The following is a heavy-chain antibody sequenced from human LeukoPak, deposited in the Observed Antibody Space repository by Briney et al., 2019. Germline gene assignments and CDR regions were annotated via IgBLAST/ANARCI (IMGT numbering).Heavy chain of an antibody. J-gene: IGHJ4*02. Sequence: ASVKVSCKASGYTFTGYYMHWVRQAPGQGLEWMGWINPDSGGTNYAQKFQGRVTMTRDTSISTAYMELSRLRSDDTAVYYCAKDKTVTSFPTFDYWGQGTLVTVSS. D-gene: IGHD4-17*01. CDR2: INPDSGGT. CDR3: AKDKTVTSFPTFDY. CDR1: GYTFTGYY. V-gene: IGHV1-2*02.